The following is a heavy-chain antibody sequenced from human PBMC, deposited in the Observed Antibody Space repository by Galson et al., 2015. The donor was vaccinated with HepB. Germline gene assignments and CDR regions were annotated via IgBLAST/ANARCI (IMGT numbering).Heavy chain of an antibody. Sequence: SLRLSCAASGFTFDGYAMHWVRQVPGKGLEWVSAISGSGGSTYYADSVKGRFTISRDNSKNTLYLQMNSLRAEDTAVYYCAKDETVTTPLFDYWGQGTLVTVSS. CDR2: ISGSGGST. D-gene: IGHD4-17*01. V-gene: IGHV3-23*01. J-gene: IGHJ4*02. CDR3: AKDETVTTPLFDY. CDR1: GFTFDGYA.